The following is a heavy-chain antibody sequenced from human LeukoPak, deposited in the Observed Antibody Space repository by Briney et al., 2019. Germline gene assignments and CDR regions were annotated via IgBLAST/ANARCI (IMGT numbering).Heavy chain of an antibody. V-gene: IGHV1-46*01. D-gene: IGHD6-19*01. CDR2: INPSGGST. CDR3: ARDLIAVAKYYYYYYGMDV. Sequence: ASVKVSCKASGYTFTSYYMHWVRQAPGQGLEWMGIINPSGGSTSYAQKFQGRVTMTRDTSTSTVYMELSSLRSEDTAVYYCARDLIAVAKYYYYYYGMDVWGQGTTVTVSS. CDR1: GYTFTSYY. J-gene: IGHJ6*02.